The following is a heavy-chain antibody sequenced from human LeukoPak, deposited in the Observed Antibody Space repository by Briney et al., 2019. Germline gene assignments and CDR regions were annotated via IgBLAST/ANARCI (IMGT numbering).Heavy chain of an antibody. D-gene: IGHD1-1*01. Sequence: GGSLRLSCAASGFTFSSYGMHWVRQAPGKGLEWVAFIRYDGSNKYYADSVKGRFTISRDNSKNTLYLQMNSLRAEDTAVYYCAKDGGTPSHFDYWGQGTLVTVSS. J-gene: IGHJ4*02. V-gene: IGHV3-30*02. CDR1: GFTFSSYG. CDR2: IRYDGSNK. CDR3: AKDGGTPSHFDY.